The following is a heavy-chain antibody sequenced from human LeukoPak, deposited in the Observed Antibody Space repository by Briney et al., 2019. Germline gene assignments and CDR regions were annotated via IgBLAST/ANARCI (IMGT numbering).Heavy chain of an antibody. Sequence: GGSLRLSCEASGFNFHNFAMHWVRQAPGKGLEGVAVISNDERNKYYTNSVKGRFTISRDNSKSTVYLQMNSLRPEDTAVYYCARPSPPGDGYIPCDYWGPGALVIVSS. CDR1: GFNFHNFA. V-gene: IGHV3-30*04. D-gene: IGHD5-24*01. CDR2: ISNDERNK. CDR3: ARPSPPGDGYIPCDY. J-gene: IGHJ4*02.